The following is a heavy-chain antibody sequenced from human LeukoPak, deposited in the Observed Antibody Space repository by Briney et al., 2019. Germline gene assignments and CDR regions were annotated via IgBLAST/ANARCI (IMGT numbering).Heavy chain of an antibody. CDR1: GCSISSYY. CDR2: IYYSGST. D-gene: IGHD3-10*01. Sequence: TSETLSLTCTGSGCSISSYYWSWIRQPPGKGLEWIGYIYYSGSTNYNPSLKSRVTISVDTSKNQFSLKLSPVTDADTAVYYCARKFRDRGVFDYWGQGTLVTVSS. CDR3: ARKFRDRGVFDY. V-gene: IGHV4-59*01. J-gene: IGHJ4*02.